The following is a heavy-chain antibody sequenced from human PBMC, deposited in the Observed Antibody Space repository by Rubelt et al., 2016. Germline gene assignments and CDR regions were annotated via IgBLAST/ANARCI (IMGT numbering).Heavy chain of an antibody. D-gene: IGHD1-26*01. Sequence: EVQLVESGGGLVKPGGSLRLSCAASGFTFSSHWMQWVRQAPGKGLVWVSRVNTDGSSTIYAASVKGRFTISRENAKKTLYLQMNSLKAEDTAVYYCARKKLGTNSFDHWGQGALVTVSS. CDR1: GFTFSSHW. CDR2: VNTDGSST. CDR3: ARKKLGTNSFDH. J-gene: IGHJ4*02. V-gene: IGHV3-74*02.